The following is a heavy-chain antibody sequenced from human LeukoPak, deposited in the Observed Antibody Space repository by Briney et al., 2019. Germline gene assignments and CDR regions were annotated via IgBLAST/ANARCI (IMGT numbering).Heavy chain of an antibody. CDR1: GFTFDDYA. V-gene: IGHV3-43*02. CDR2: ISGDGGST. J-gene: IGHJ6*02. D-gene: IGHD6-6*01. CDR3: AKDTAGIAARLNYYYGMDV. Sequence: GGSLRLSCAASGFTFDDYAMHWVRQAPGKGLEWVSLISGDGGSTYYADSVKGRFTISRDNSKNSLYPQMNSLRTEDTALYYCAKDTAGIAARLNYYYGMDVWGQGTTVTVSS.